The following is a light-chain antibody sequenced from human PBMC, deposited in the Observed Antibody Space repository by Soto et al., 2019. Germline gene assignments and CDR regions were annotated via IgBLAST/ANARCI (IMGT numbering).Light chain of an antibody. CDR3: SSYTSDSTL. Sequence: SVLTQPASVTGSPGQSITISCTGTSSDVGGYNFVSWYQQHPAKAPKLIIYDVSNRPSGVPIRFSASKSGSTASLTISGLQAEDEADYYCSSYTSDSTLFGGGTK. CDR2: DVS. J-gene: IGLJ2*01. V-gene: IGLV2-14*03. CDR1: SSDVGGYNF.